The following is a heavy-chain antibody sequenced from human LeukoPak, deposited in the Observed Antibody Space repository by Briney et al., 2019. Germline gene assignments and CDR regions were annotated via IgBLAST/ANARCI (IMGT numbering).Heavy chain of an antibody. D-gene: IGHD2-21*02. Sequence: PGGSLRLSCTASGFTFIDYWMSWVRQAPGKGLEWVANIKQDGSEKYYVDSVKGRFTISRDNAKNSLYLQMNSLRPEDTAVYYCANDLTYCGGDCYSVWGQGTLVTVSS. J-gene: IGHJ4*02. CDR3: ANDLTYCGGDCYSV. CDR1: GFTFIDYW. V-gene: IGHV3-7*02. CDR2: IKQDGSEK.